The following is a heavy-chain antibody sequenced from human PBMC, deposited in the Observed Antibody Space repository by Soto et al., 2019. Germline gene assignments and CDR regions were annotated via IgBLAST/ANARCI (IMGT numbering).Heavy chain of an antibody. CDR2: FDPEDGET. D-gene: IGHD1-26*01. CDR1: GYTLTELS. CDR3: ATAAGIVGATPSFDY. J-gene: IGHJ4*02. Sequence: ASVKVSCKVSGYTLTELSMHWVRQAPGKGLEWMGGFDPEDGETIYAQKFQGRVTMTEDTSTDTAYMELSSLRSEDTAVYYCATAAGIVGATPSFDYWGQGTLVTVSS. V-gene: IGHV1-24*01.